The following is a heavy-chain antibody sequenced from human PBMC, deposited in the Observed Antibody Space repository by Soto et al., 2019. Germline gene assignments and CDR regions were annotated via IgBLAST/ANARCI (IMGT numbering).Heavy chain of an antibody. D-gene: IGHD5-18*01. CDR2: LIAMLGTP. V-gene: IGHV1-69*13. CDR3: ARGAMANFDY. J-gene: IGHJ4*02. Sequence: SVKVSCKASGGTFGSHGIAWVRQAPGQGLEWMGGLIAMLGTPTYARKVQGRATITADESLTPSYLELRSLRSEDTAVYFCARGAMANFDYWGQGTVVTVSS. CDR1: GGTFGSHG.